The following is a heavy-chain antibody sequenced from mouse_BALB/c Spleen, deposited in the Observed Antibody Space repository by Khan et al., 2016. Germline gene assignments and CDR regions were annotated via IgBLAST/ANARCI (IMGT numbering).Heavy chain of an antibody. V-gene: IGHV9-2-1*01. D-gene: IGHD1-1*01. Sequence: QIQLVQSGPELKKPGETVKISCKASGYTFTDYSIHWVKQAPGKGLKWMVWINTATGEPTSAADFKVRFVFSLETSATTAYLQINNLKTEDTATYYCARSIYFYGTNYWYFDVWGAGTTVTVSS. CDR2: INTATGEP. CDR1: GYTFTDYS. CDR3: ARSIYFYGTNYWYFDV. J-gene: IGHJ1*01.